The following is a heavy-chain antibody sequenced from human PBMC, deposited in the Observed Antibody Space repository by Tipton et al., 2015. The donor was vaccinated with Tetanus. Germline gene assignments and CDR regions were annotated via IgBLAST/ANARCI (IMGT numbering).Heavy chain of an antibody. D-gene: IGHD1-1*01. CDR2: ISYDGSNK. V-gene: IGHV3-30-3*01. CDR3: ARGYAGAFDI. J-gene: IGHJ3*02. Sequence: SLRLSCAASGFTFSSYAMHWVRQAPGKGLEWVAVISYDGSNKYYADSVKGRFTISRDNSKNTLYLQMNSLRAEDTAVYYCARGYAGAFDIWGQGTMVTVSS. CDR1: GFTFSSYA.